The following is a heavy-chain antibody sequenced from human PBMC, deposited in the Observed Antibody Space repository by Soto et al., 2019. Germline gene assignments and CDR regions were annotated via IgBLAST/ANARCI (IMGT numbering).Heavy chain of an antibody. CDR1: GYTFTRYD. Sequence: ASVKVSCKASGYTFTRYDINWVRQATGQGLEWMGWMNPNSGNTGYAQKFQGRVTMTRNTSISTAYMELSSLRSEDTAVYYCAASEAVAGTSRYFDYWGQGTLVTVSS. V-gene: IGHV1-8*01. CDR2: MNPNSGNT. CDR3: AASEAVAGTSRYFDY. J-gene: IGHJ4*02. D-gene: IGHD6-19*01.